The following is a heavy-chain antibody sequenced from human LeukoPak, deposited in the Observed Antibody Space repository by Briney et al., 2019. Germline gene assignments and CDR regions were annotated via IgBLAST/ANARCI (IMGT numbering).Heavy chain of an antibody. Sequence: PGGSLRLSCAASGFTVSSNYMSWVRQAPGKGLEWVSIIYSGGSSYYADSVKGRFTISRDNSKSTLYLQMNSLRAEDTALYYCARGGSGSYYPHWGQGTLVIVSS. J-gene: IGHJ4*02. CDR3: ARGGSGSYYPH. CDR2: IYSGGSS. D-gene: IGHD1-26*01. V-gene: IGHV3-53*01. CDR1: GFTVSSNY.